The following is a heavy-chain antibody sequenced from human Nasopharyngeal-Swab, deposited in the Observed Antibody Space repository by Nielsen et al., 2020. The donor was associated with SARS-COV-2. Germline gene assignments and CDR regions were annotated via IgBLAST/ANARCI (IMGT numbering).Heavy chain of an antibody. Sequence: SVKVSCKVSGYTLTELSMHWVRQAPGKGLEWMGGFDPEDGETIYAQKFQGRVTMTEDTSTDTAYMELSSLRSEDTAVYYCATDLSLRFLEWLLYWGQGTLVTVSS. D-gene: IGHD3-3*01. CDR3: ATDLSLRFLEWLLY. CDR2: FDPEDGET. J-gene: IGHJ4*02. CDR1: GYTLTELS. V-gene: IGHV1-24*01.